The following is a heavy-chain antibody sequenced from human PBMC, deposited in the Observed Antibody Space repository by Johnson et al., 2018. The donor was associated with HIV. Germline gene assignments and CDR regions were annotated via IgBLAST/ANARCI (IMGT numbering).Heavy chain of an antibody. CDR1: GFTFRSYG. V-gene: IGHV3-33*01. CDR3: ARPRILVLPAGAFDI. J-gene: IGHJ3*02. Sequence: QVQLVESGGGVVQPGRSLRLSCAASGFTFRSYGMHWVRQAPGKGLEWVAVIWYDGSNKYYADSVKGRFTISRDNSKNSLYLQMNSLRAEDAAMYYCARPRILVLPAGAFDIWGQGTMVTVSS. CDR2: IWYDGSNK. D-gene: IGHD2-2*01.